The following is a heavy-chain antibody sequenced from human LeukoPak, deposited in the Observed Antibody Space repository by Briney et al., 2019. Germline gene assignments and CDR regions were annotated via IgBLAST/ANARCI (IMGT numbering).Heavy chain of an antibody. Sequence: ASVNVSCKASGYTFTGYYMHGVRQAPGQGLEGMGWINPNSGGTNYEQKFQGRVTMTRDTSISTAYMELSRLRSDDTAVYYCARGTYDFWSGYYGPFDYWGQGTLVTVSS. CDR3: ARGTYDFWSGYYGPFDY. CDR1: GYTFTGYY. CDR2: INPNSGGT. J-gene: IGHJ4*02. D-gene: IGHD3-3*01. V-gene: IGHV1-2*02.